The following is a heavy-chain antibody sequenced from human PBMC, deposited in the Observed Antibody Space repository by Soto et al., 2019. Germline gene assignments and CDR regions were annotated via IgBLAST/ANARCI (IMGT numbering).Heavy chain of an antibody. CDR2: IHGGGSA. CDR1: GLSVSNNH. V-gene: IGHV3-53*01. D-gene: IGHD1-1*01. Sequence: VQLVESGGGLIQPGGSLRLSCAASGLSVSNNHMTWVRQAPGKGLEWVSLIHGGGSAYYADSVKGRFTISRDNSKNTLYLQIDSMRAEDTAIYDCAGRLTTAASLDYWGQGTLVTVYS. CDR3: AGRLTTAASLDY. J-gene: IGHJ4*02.